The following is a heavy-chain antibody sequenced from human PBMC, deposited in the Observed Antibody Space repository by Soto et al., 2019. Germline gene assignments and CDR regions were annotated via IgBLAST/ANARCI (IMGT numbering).Heavy chain of an antibody. Sequence: GGSLRLSCAASGFIFSTNAMHWVRQAPGKGLEWVAVVSSDGTNKYYSDSVKGRFTISRANSKNTLYLQMNGLRAEVTVLYFCARDGALVVTALLDFWGQGALVTSPQ. CDR3: ARDGALVVTALLDF. CDR2: VSSDGTNK. V-gene: IGHV3-30-3*01. D-gene: IGHD2-21*02. J-gene: IGHJ4*02. CDR1: GFIFSTNA.